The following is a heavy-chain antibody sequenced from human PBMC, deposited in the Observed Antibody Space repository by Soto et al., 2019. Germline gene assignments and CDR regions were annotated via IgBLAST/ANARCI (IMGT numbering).Heavy chain of an antibody. D-gene: IGHD4-4*01. CDR1: GITLSDHY. V-gene: IGHV3-11*01. CDR2: IHIGGSLT. CDR3: ATENLERATVNWIHFDR. Sequence: PGGSLRLSCAASGITLSDHYMGWIRQAPGKGLEWISYIHIGGSLTYYADSVKGRFTVSRDNAENSLYLQMNSLRADDTAVYYCATENLERATVNWIHFDRWGQGTLVTVSS. J-gene: IGHJ4*02.